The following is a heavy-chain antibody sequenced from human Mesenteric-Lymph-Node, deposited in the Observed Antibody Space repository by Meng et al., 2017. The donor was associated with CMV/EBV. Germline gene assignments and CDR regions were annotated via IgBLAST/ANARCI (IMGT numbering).Heavy chain of an antibody. J-gene: IGHJ4*02. D-gene: IGHD6-13*01. CDR3: ARGMAAGRRIYIYYFDY. V-gene: IGHV1-8*01. CDR2: MNPNSGNT. CDR1: GYTFTSYD. Sequence: ASVKVSCKASGYTFTSYDINWVRQATGQGLEWMGWMNPNSGNTGYAQKFQGRVTMTRNTSISTAYMELSSLRSEDTAVYYCARGMAAGRRIYIYYFDYWGQGTLVTVSS.